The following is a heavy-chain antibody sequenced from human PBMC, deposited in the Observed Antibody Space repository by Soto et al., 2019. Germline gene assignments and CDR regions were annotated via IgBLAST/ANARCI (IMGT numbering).Heavy chain of an antibody. J-gene: IGHJ5*01. V-gene: IGHV4-34*01. D-gene: IGHD4-4*01. CDR3: ATATVSSFWFVS. CDR1: GGSFSGHY. Sequence: SETLSLTCAVYGGSFSGHYWSWVRQSPGKGLEWIGEINNSGTTNYNSSLKSRVSIELDTSKKQFSLRLASVTVADTAVYFCATATVSSFWFVSWGQGTLVTVSS. CDR2: INNSGTT.